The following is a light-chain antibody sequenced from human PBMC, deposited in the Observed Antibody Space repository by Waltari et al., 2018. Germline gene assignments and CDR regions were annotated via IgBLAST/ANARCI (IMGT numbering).Light chain of an antibody. CDR1: QTLLHDDGKTY. CDR3: MQGRHLPRT. J-gene: IGKJ2*01. Sequence: EIVMTQTPLSLSITPGQPASITCKSSQTLLHDDGKTYMYWDLQRPGQSPQRLMYEVSRRFAGGPERFTGSGSGTDFILKISRVEAEDVGIYYCMQGRHLPRTFGQGTKLEIK. CDR2: EVS. V-gene: IGKV2-29*02.